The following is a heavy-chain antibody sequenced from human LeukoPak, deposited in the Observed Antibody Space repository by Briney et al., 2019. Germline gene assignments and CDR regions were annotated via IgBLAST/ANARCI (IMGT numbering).Heavy chain of an antibody. CDR2: ISAYNGNT. V-gene: IGHV1-18*01. CDR1: GGTFSSYT. Sequence: GASVKVSCKASGGTFSSYTISWVRQAPGQGLEWMGWISAYNGNTNYAQKLQGRVTMTTDTSTSTAYMELRSLRSDDTAVYYCARVSSMIVVNPIDYWGQGTLVTVSS. J-gene: IGHJ4*02. D-gene: IGHD3-22*01. CDR3: ARVSSMIVVNPIDY.